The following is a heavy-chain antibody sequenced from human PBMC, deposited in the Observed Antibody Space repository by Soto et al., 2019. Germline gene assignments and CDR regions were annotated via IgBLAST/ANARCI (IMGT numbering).Heavy chain of an antibody. J-gene: IGHJ4*02. CDR2: IFSNDEK. D-gene: IGHD3-3*01. CDR3: ARIRSHDFWSGYHPDY. CDR1: GFSLSNDRMG. Sequence: QVTLKESGPVLVKPTETLTLTCTVSGFSLSNDRMGVSWIRQPPGKALEWLAHIFSNDEKSYSTSLKSRLTISKDTSKSQVVLTMTNMDPVGTATYYCARIRSHDFWSGYHPDYWGQGTLVTVSS. V-gene: IGHV2-26*01.